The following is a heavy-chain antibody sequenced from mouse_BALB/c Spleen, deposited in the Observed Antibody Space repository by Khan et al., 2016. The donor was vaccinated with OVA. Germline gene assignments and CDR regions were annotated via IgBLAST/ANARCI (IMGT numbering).Heavy chain of an antibody. Sequence: QMQLVQSGPELKKPGETVKISCKASESTFTNYGMNWVKQAPGKGLKWMGWINTYTGEPTYADDFKGRFAFSLETSASTAYLQINDLKNEDTATYFCTRRNYRDDRHFDVWGAGTTVTVSS. CDR3: TRRNYRDDRHFDV. CDR2: INTYTGEP. D-gene: IGHD2-14*01. J-gene: IGHJ1*01. CDR1: ESTFTNYG. V-gene: IGHV9-3-1*01.